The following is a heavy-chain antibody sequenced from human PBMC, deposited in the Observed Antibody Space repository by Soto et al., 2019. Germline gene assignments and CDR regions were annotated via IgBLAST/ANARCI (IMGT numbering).Heavy chain of an antibody. D-gene: IGHD3-10*01. CDR3: ARDLPIYGGAFDI. Sequence: EVQLVESGGGLVQPGGSLRLSCAASGFTFGTYSINWVRQAPGKGLEWVSYISSSTRIIYFADSVKGRFTISRDNAKNSLYLQMNSLRAEDTAVYYCARDLPIYGGAFDIWGQGTMVTVSS. CDR2: ISSSTRII. J-gene: IGHJ3*02. CDR1: GFTFGTYS. V-gene: IGHV3-48*01.